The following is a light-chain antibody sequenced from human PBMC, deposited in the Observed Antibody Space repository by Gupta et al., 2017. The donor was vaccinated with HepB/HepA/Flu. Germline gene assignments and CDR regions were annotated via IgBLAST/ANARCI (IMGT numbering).Light chain of an antibody. CDR2: DAS. J-gene: IGKJ2*04. CDR1: QSVSSY. V-gene: IGKV3-11*01. Sequence: ELVLTRSPATLSLSPGERATLSCRASQSVSSYLAWYQQKPGQAPRLLIYDASNRATGIPARFSGSGSGTDFTLTISSLEPEDFAVDYCQQRSNWPPGCSFGQGTKLEIK. CDR3: QQRSNWPPGCS.